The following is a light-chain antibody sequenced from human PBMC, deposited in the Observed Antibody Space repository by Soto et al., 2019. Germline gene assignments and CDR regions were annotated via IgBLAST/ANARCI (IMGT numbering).Light chain of an antibody. CDR3: QQYNNWPPWT. CDR2: GAS. V-gene: IGKV3-15*01. CDR1: ESVSTN. Sequence: EVLMTQFPDTLPASPGETVTLSCRASESVSTNLAWYQQKPGQAPRLLMFGASTRASGTPARFSGSGSGTEFSLTISSLQSEDFALYHCQQYNNWPPWTFGQGTKVGIK. J-gene: IGKJ1*01.